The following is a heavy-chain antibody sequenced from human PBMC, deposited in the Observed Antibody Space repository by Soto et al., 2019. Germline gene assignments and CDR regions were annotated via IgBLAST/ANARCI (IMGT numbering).Heavy chain of an antibody. CDR3: ARDRDSSGYYDAFDI. Sequence: QVQLQESGPGLVKPSQTLSLTCTVSGGSISSGDYYWSWIRQPPGKGLEWIGYIYYSGSTYYNPSLKRRVTISVDTSKNQCSLKLSSVTAADTAVYYCARDRDSSGYYDAFDIWGQGTMVTVSS. CDR2: IYYSGST. CDR1: GGSISSGDYY. D-gene: IGHD3-22*01. J-gene: IGHJ3*02. V-gene: IGHV4-30-4*01.